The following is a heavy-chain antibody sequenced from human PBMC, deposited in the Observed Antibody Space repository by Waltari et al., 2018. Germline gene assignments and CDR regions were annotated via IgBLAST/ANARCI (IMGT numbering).Heavy chain of an antibody. J-gene: IGHJ4*02. CDR2: ISYDGSNK. Sequence: QVQLVESGGGVVQAGRSLELSCAASGSTFSSNARPWVSKAPSKGLEWVAVISYDGSNKYYADSVKGRFTISRDNSKNTLYLQMNSLRAEDTAVYYCASAGWLPKEFVDYWGQGTLVTVSS. D-gene: IGHD3-22*01. V-gene: IGHV3-30-3*01. CDR1: GSTFSSNA. CDR3: ASAGWLPKEFVDY.